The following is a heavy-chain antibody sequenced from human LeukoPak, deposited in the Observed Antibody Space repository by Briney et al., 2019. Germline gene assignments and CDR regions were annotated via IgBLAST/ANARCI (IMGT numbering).Heavy chain of an antibody. CDR1: GFTFSSYS. Sequence: GGSLRLSCAASGFTFSSYSMNWVRKAPGKGLEWVSSISSSSSYIYYADSVKGRFTISRDNAKNSLYLQMNSLRAEDTAVYYCARAEDIVVVPAAPVDYWGQGTLVTVSS. V-gene: IGHV3-21*01. J-gene: IGHJ4*02. CDR2: ISSSSSYI. D-gene: IGHD2-2*01. CDR3: ARAEDIVVVPAAPVDY.